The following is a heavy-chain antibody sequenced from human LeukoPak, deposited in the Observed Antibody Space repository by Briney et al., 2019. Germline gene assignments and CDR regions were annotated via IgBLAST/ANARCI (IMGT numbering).Heavy chain of an antibody. V-gene: IGHV3-33*08. D-gene: IGHD1-26*01. J-gene: IGHJ4*02. CDR3: ATPGSGSYHDCLNY. CDR1: GFTFSSYA. Sequence: PGGSLRLSCAASGFTFSSYAMSWVRQAPGKGLEWVAVIWYDGSNKYYADSVKGRFTISRDNSKNTLYLQMNSLRAEDTAVYYCATPGSGSYHDCLNYWGQGTLVTVSS. CDR2: IWYDGSNK.